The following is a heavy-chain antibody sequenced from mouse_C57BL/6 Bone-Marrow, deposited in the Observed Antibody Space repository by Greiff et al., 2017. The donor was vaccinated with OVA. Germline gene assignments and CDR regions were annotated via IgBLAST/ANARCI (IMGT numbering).Heavy chain of an antibody. CDR2: ISYDGSN. CDR3: ARDRNYGSSYAMDY. Sequence: EVQLQESGPGLVKPSQSLSLSCSVTGYSFTSCYYWNWIRQLPGNKLEWMGYISYDGSNNYNPTLKNRISITRDTSKNQFFLKLNSVTTEDTATYYCARDRNYGSSYAMDYWGQGTSVTVSS. CDR1: GYSFTSCYY. V-gene: IGHV3-6*01. D-gene: IGHD1-1*01. J-gene: IGHJ4*01.